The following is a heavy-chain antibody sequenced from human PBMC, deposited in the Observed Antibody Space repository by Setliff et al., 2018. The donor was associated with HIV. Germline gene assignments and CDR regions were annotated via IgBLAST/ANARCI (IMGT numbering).Heavy chain of an antibody. V-gene: IGHV3-48*04. CDR2: ITSSRSNSI. CDR1: GLSLSSYS. Sequence: GGSLRLSCVASGLSLSSYSMNWVRQAPGKGLEWIAYITSSRSNSIHYADSVKGRFTISRDNTRSTLYLQMNRLRVEDTAVYYCVRGSLAGDVPEYWGQGTLVTVS. J-gene: IGHJ4*02. CDR3: VRGSLAGDVPEY. D-gene: IGHD3-10*01.